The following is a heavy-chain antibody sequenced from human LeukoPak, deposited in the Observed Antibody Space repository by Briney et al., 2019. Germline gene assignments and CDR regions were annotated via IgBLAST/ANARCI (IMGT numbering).Heavy chain of an antibody. CDR3: ARDRGKDYFDY. D-gene: IGHD3-10*01. Sequence: PGGSLGLSCVASGFTFRNHGMHWVRQAPGKGLEWVALIYYDGTIKNYVDSVKGRFTISRDNSKNTLSLQMNSLRADDTAVYYCARDRGKDYFDYWGQGTLVTVSS. J-gene: IGHJ4*02. CDR1: GFTFRNHG. CDR2: IYYDGTIK. V-gene: IGHV3-33*01.